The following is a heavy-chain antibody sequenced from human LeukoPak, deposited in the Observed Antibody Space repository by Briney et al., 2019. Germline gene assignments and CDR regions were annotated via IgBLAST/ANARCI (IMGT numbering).Heavy chain of an antibody. Sequence: SETLSLTCAVSGGSISSSNWGSWIRRPAGKGLEWIGRIYTSGSTNYNPSLKSRVTMSVDTSKNQFSLKLSSVTAADTAVYYCAREKANLHYDIVTGHSGNYYMDVWGKGTTVTISS. CDR2: IYTSGST. D-gene: IGHD3-9*01. J-gene: IGHJ6*03. CDR1: GGSISSSNW. CDR3: AREKANLHYDIVTGHSGNYYMDV. V-gene: IGHV4-4*07.